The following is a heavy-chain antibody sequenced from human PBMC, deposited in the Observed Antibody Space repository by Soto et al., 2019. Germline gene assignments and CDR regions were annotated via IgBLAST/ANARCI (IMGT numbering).Heavy chain of an antibody. CDR2: ISGSGGST. CDR1: GFTFSSYA. CDR3: AKESGVLEWLLPFDN. Sequence: EVQLLESGGGLVQPGGSLRLSCAASGFTFSSYAMSWVRRPPGKGLEWVSAISGSGGSTYYADSVKGRLTISRDNSKNTLYLQMNSLRAEDTAVYYCAKESGVLEWLLPFDNWGQGTLVTVSS. D-gene: IGHD3-3*01. J-gene: IGHJ4*02. V-gene: IGHV3-23*01.